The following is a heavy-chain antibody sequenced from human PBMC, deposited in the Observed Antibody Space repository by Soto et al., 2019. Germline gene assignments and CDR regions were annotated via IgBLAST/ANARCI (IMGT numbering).Heavy chain of an antibody. CDR1: GGSVSSGSYY. Sequence: QVQLQESGPGLVKPSETLSLTCTVSGGSVSSGSYYWSWIRQPPGKGLEWIGYIYYSGSTNYNPSLKSRVTISVDTSKNQFSLKLSSVTAADTAVYYCARENFGAFDIWGQGTMVTVSS. J-gene: IGHJ3*02. CDR2: IYYSGST. CDR3: ARENFGAFDI. V-gene: IGHV4-61*01. D-gene: IGHD3-10*01.